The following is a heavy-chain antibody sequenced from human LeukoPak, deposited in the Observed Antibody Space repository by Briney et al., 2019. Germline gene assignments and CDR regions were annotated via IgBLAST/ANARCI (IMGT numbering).Heavy chain of an antibody. J-gene: IGHJ3*01. CDR1: GFTFSTYA. CDR2: ISGGGGTT. Sequence: GGSLRLSCAASGFTFSTYAMSWVRQTPGKGLEWVSTISGGGGTTYYADSVKGRFTISRDNSNSTLYLQISSLRADDTAVYYCAKDGGYCSGDSCYSGAYDFWGQGTMVTVSS. D-gene: IGHD2-15*01. V-gene: IGHV3-23*01. CDR3: AKDGGYCSGDSCYSGAYDF.